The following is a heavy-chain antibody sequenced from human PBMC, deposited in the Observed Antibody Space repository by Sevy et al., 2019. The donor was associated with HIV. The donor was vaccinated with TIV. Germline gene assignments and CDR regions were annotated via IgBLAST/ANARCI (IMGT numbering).Heavy chain of an antibody. CDR1: GFSFSNNA. J-gene: IGHJ4*01. CDR3: ATGDTAMITDLDY. D-gene: IGHD5-18*01. V-gene: IGHV3-23*01. CDR2: IDSGGLT. Sequence: GGSLRLSCGASGFSFSNNAMNWVRQAPGKGPEWVSGIDSGGLTYYADSVKGRFTISRDNSMEMLFLQMNSLRPDDTAVYYCATGDTAMITDLDYWGQEPWSPSPQ.